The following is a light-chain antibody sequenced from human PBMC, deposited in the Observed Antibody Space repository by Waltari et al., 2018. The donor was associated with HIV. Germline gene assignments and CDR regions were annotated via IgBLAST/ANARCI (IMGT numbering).Light chain of an antibody. CDR1: ALSKQY. Sequence: SYELTQPPSVSVSPGQTARITCSGDALSKQYASWYQQKPDQAPMLVINKDSERPSGIPERFSGSSSGTTVTLTISGVQAEDEADYYCQSPDSSGTYVGFGGGTKLTVL. CDR3: QSPDSSGTYVG. CDR2: KDS. V-gene: IGLV3-25*03. J-gene: IGLJ2*01.